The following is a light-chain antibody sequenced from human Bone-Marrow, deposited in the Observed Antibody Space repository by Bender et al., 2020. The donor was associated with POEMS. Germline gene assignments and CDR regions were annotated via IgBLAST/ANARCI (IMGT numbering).Light chain of an antibody. CDR2: EVS. Sequence: QSALTQPRSASASPGQSVTISCTGTSSDIGAYNYVSWYRQYPGAAPTVIIYEVSRRPSGVPDRFSGSKSGNTASLTISGLQAEDEADYYCTSYSTSTTLYVFGSGTKVTVL. V-gene: IGLV2-8*01. CDR1: SSDIGAYNY. J-gene: IGLJ1*01. CDR3: TSYSTSTTLYV.